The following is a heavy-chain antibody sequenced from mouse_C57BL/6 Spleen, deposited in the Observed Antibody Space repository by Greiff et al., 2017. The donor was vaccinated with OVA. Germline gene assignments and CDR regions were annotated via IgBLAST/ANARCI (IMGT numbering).Heavy chain of an antibody. CDR2: IDPSDSYT. Sequence: QVQLQQPGAELVKPGASVKLSCKASGYTFTSYWMQWVKQRPGQGLEWIGEIDPSDSYTNYYQKFKGKATLTVDTSSSTSYRQLSSLTSEDSAVYYCARTGYYGSSPFADWGQGTLVTVSA. J-gene: IGHJ3*01. CDR1: GYTFTSYW. V-gene: IGHV1-50*01. D-gene: IGHD1-1*01. CDR3: ARTGYYGSSPFAD.